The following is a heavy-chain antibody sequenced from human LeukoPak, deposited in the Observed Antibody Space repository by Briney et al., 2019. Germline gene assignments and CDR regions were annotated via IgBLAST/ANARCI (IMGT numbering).Heavy chain of an antibody. CDR1: GYTFTDYT. J-gene: IGHJ4*01. D-gene: IGHD3-16*01. CDR3: ARGGRNYLDY. Sequence: GASVKVSCKTSGYTFTDYTLTWVRQAPGQGLEWMEWISPYTGDTKYAESLQDRFTMTTDTSTNTAYLDLRGLTSDDTAIYYCARGGRNYLDYWGQGTLVTVSS. V-gene: IGHV1-18*01. CDR2: ISPYTGDT.